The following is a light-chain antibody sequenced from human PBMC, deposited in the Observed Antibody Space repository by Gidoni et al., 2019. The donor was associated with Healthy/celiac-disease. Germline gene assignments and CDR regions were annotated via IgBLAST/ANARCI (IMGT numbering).Light chain of an antibody. CDR3: QQYNNWPFT. CDR1: QSVSSN. V-gene: IGKV3-15*01. CDR2: GAS. J-gene: IGKJ3*01. Sequence: PATRSVSPGERATLSCRASQSVSSNLAWYQQKPGQAPRLLLQGASTRATGIPARFSGSGSGTEFTLTISSLQSEDFAVYYCQQYNNWPFTFGPGTKVDIK.